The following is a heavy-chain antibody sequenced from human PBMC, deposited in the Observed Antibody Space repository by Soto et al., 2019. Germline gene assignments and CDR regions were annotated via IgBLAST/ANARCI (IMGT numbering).Heavy chain of an antibody. D-gene: IGHD5-12*01. J-gene: IGHJ4*02. V-gene: IGHV1-18*01. CDR3: ARDSLGVATIWAVRFDY. CDR1: GYTFTSYG. CDR2: ISAYNGNT. Sequence: QVQLVQSGAEVKKPGASVKVSCKASGYTFTSYGISWVRQAPGQGLEWMGWISAYNGNTNYAQKLQGRVTMTTDTSTSTAYIELRSLRSDDTAVYYWARDSLGVATIWAVRFDYWGQGTLVTVSS.